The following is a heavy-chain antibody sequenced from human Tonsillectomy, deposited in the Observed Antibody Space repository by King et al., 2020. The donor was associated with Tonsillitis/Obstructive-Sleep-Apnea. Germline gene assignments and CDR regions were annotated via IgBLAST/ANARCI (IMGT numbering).Heavy chain of an antibody. V-gene: IGHV4-59*01. Sequence: QLQESGPGLVRPSETLSLTCSVSGGSICSYYWSWIRQPPGKGLECIGYIYYSGGTNYNPSLKSRVSISVDMSKNQFSLKVTSVTAADTAVYYCAKEGAVMNAFDIWGQGTMVTVSS. J-gene: IGHJ3*02. D-gene: IGHD2-8*01. CDR1: GGSICSYY. CDR2: IYYSGGT. CDR3: AKEGAVMNAFDI.